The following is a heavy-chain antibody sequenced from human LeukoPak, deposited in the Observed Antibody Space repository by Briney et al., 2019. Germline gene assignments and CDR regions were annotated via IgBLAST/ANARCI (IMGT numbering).Heavy chain of an antibody. Sequence: PSETLSLTCTVSGGSISSDSYYWAWIRQPPGKGLEWIGEIYRSGSTNYNPSLKSRVTISIDKSKNQFSLKLKSVTAADTAVYYCARGGHYYDSSGYYDLPFDYWGQGTLVTVSS. CDR1: GGSISSDSYY. J-gene: IGHJ4*02. D-gene: IGHD3-22*01. CDR3: ARGGHYYDSSGYYDLPFDY. V-gene: IGHV4-39*07. CDR2: IYRSGST.